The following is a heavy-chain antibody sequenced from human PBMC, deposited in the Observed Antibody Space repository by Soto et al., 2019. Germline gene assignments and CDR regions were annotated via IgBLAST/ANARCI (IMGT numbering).Heavy chain of an antibody. V-gene: IGHV1-18*04. CDR2: INAYNGYT. J-gene: IGHJ4*02. CDR1: GYTFSDFG. CDR3: ARESESGYYDGFDY. D-gene: IGHD3-22*01. Sequence: ASVKVSCKASGYTFSDFGISLVRRAPGQGLEWMGWINAYNGYTNYAQKLQGRVTMTTDSSTSTASMELRSLTSDDTAVYYCARESESGYYDGFDYWGPGTLVTVSS.